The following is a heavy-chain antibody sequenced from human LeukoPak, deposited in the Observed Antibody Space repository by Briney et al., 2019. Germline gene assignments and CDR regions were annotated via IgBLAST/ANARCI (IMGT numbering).Heavy chain of an antibody. V-gene: IGHV3-64D*06. CDR1: GFTFSTYV. CDR2: ISRNGDNT. J-gene: IGHJ4*02. Sequence: GGSLRLSCSVSGFTFSTYVMHWVRQAPGKGLEYVSAISRNGDNTYYADSVKGRFTISRDNSKNTLYLQMSSLRAGDTAVYYCVRGTGYWGQGTLVTVSS. CDR3: VRGTGY.